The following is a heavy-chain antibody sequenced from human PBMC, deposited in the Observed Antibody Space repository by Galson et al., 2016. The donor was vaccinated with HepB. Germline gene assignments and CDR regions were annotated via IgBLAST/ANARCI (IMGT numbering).Heavy chain of an antibody. CDR1: GFIFSDDW. V-gene: IGHV3-74*01. Sequence: LRLSCAASGFIFSDDWMHWVRQTAGRGLVYIAHIDEEGSETSYADSVKGRFTISRDNAKNTVFLQMNRLRADDTAVYFCAKGGPQGTGTLDSWGQGTQVTVSS. D-gene: IGHD1-1*01. CDR3: AKGGPQGTGTLDS. CDR2: IDEEGSET. J-gene: IGHJ4*02.